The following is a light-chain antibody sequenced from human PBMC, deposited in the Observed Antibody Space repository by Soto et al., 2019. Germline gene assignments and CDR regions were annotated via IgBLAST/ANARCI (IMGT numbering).Light chain of an antibody. CDR3: SSYTSSSTPVV. Sequence: QSVLTQPASVSGSPGQSITISCTGTSSDVGGYNYVSWYQQHPGKAPKLMIYDVSNRPSGVSNRFSGSKSGNTASLTISGLQAEDVADYYCSSYTSSSTPVVFGGGTKLTVL. V-gene: IGLV2-14*01. CDR2: DVS. J-gene: IGLJ2*01. CDR1: SSDVGGYNY.